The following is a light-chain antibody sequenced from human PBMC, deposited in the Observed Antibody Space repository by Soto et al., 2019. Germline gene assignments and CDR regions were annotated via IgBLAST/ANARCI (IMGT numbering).Light chain of an antibody. CDR1: QAVSTW. V-gene: IGKV1-12*01. J-gene: IGKJ4*01. CDR2: AAS. Sequence: DIQMTQSPSSVSASVGDIVTITCRASQAVSTWLAWYQQKPGGAPKLLIYAASTLQSGVPSRFSGSGSGTDFTLTIRSLQPEDFATYYCQQGASFPRTFGGGTKVEIK. CDR3: QQGASFPRT.